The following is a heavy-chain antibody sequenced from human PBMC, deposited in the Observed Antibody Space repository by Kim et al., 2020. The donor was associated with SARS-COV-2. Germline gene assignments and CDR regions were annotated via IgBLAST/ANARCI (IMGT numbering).Heavy chain of an antibody. CDR1: GFTFNDHA. D-gene: IGHD2-2*01. CDR2: IWYEGRNK. J-gene: IGHJ6*01. V-gene: IGHV3-33*01. Sequence: GGSLRLSCVASGFTFNDHAMHWVRQAPGKGLEWVAVIWYEGRNKDYVESVKGRFTISRDDSENTLYLEVNSLRVEDTAVYYCDKGSYCSYPSCYDYYSYSTRGLDVWGQGATVTVSS. CDR3: DKGSYCSYPSCYDYYSYSTRGLDV.